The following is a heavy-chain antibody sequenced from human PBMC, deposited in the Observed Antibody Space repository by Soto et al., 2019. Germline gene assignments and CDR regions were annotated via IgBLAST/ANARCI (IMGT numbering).Heavy chain of an antibody. CDR2: IYPDDSDT. CDR3: ARLSDSGTYRYAMHV. CDR1: GYSFSTYW. J-gene: IGHJ6*02. D-gene: IGHD3-10*01. Sequence: GESLKISCKSSGYSFSTYWIGWVRQMPGKGLEWMGIIYPDDSDTRYSPSFRGQVTISADKSISTAYLQWSGLKASDTAMYYCARLSDSGTYRYAMHVWGEGTTVTV. V-gene: IGHV5-51*01.